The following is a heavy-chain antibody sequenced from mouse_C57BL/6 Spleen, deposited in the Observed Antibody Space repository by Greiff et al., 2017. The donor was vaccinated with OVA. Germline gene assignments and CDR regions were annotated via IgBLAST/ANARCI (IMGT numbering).Heavy chain of an antibody. J-gene: IGHJ2*01. CDR1: GFSLTSYG. CDR3: ARGGFDY. Sequence: QVQLQQSGPGLVQPSQSLSITCTVSGFSLTSYGVHWVRQSPGKGLEWRGVIWSGGSTDYNAAFISRLSISKDNSKSQVFFKMNSLQADDTAIYYCARGGFDYWGQGTTLTVSS. V-gene: IGHV2-2*01. CDR2: IWSGGST.